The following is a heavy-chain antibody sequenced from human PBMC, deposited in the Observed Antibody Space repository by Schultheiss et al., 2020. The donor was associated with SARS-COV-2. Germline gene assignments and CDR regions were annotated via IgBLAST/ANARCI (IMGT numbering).Heavy chain of an antibody. CDR2: ISSGTNTI. Sequence: GSLRLSCAASGFSFSSYSMNWVRQAPGKGLEWVSYISSGTNTIYYADSVKGRFTISRDKAKSSLYLQMNSLRAEDTAVYYCAKMSSTMWYEGSWGQGTLVTVSS. V-gene: IGHV3-48*01. J-gene: IGHJ5*02. CDR3: AKMSSTMWYEGS. D-gene: IGHD2-2*01. CDR1: GFSFSSYS.